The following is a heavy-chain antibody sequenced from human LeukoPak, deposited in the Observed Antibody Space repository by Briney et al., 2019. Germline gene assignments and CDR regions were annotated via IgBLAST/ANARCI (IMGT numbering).Heavy chain of an antibody. Sequence: SVKFSCKASGGTFSSYAISWVRQAPGQGLEWMGGIIPIFGTANYAQKFQGRVTITADESTSTAYMELSSLRSEDTAVYYCARLLLLAPFHQYYYGMDVWGKGTTVTVSS. V-gene: IGHV1-69*01. D-gene: IGHD2-15*01. CDR1: GGTFSSYA. CDR3: ARLLLLAPFHQYYYGMDV. CDR2: IIPIFGTA. J-gene: IGHJ6*04.